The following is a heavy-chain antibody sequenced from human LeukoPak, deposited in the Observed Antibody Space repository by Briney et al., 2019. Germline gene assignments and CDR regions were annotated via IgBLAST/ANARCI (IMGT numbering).Heavy chain of an antibody. Sequence: GGSLRLSCAASGFTFSSYWMSWVRQAPGKGLEWVANIKQDGSEKYYVDSVKGRFTISRDNAKNSLYLQMNSLKASDTAMYYCARHDDSGSPWGQGTLVTVSS. CDR2: IKQDGSEK. D-gene: IGHD4-17*01. V-gene: IGHV3-7*03. CDR3: ARHDDSGSP. J-gene: IGHJ5*02. CDR1: GFTFSSYW.